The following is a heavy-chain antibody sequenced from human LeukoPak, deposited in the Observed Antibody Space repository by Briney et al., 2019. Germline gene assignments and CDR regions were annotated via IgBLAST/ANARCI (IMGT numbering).Heavy chain of an antibody. J-gene: IGHJ4*02. D-gene: IGHD3-10*01. V-gene: IGHV3-21*01. CDR2: IGSGSDYM. Sequence: GESLRLYCVVSQFTFNTYSFHWVRQAPGKGLEWVSSIGSGSDYMYYGEAVKGRFTISIDNANNSLILQMSSLRAEDTAVYYCVRVPVLLWFGELPHYFDYWGQGTLVTVSS. CDR1: QFTFNTYS. CDR3: VRVPVLLWFGELPHYFDY.